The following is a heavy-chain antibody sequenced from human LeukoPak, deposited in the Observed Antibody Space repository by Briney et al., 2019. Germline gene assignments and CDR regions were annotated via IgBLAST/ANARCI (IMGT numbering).Heavy chain of an antibody. D-gene: IGHD2-15*01. CDR2: IFYSEGT. J-gene: IGHJ4*02. Sequence: SETLSLTCTVSGDSISSRSYYWGWIRQPPGKGLEWIGSIFYSEGTYYNPSLKSRVTISIDTSKNQFSLKLNSVTAADTAVYYCARDRYCSGRSCYGPPDYWGQGVLVTVSS. CDR1: GDSISSRSYY. CDR3: ARDRYCSGRSCYGPPDY. V-gene: IGHV4-39*07.